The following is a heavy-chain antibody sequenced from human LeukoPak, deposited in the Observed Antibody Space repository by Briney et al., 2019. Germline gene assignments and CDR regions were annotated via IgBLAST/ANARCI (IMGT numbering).Heavy chain of an antibody. CDR3: AREWGGDSSGAFDY. CDR1: GFTFSNYG. D-gene: IGHD3-22*01. CDR2: ISYGGSNK. Sequence: GGSLRLSCAGSGFTFSNYGMSWVRQAPGKGLEWVAVISYGGSNKYYADSVKGRFTISRDNSKNTLYLQMNSLRAEDTAVYYCAREWGGDSSGAFDYWGQGTLVTVSS. J-gene: IGHJ4*02. V-gene: IGHV3-30*03.